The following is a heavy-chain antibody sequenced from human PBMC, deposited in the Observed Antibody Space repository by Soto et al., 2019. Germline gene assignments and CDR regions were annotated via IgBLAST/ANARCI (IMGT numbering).Heavy chain of an antibody. Sequence: PGGSLRLSCAASGLTFSKAWMSWVRQAPGKGLEWVGRIKSKTDGGTTDYAAPVKGRFTITRDDSKNTLYLQMNSLKTEDTAVYYCTTDALRLLEGLSYWGQGTLVTVSS. V-gene: IGHV3-15*01. CDR2: IKSKTDGGTT. D-gene: IGHD3-3*01. CDR3: TTDALRLLEGLSY. CDR1: GLTFSKAW. J-gene: IGHJ4*02.